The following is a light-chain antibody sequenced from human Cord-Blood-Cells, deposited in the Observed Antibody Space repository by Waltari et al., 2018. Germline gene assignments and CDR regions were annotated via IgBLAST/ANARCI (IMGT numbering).Light chain of an antibody. CDR2: AAS. J-gene: IGKJ3*01. Sequence: DIQMTQSPYSLSASVGDRVTNTCRASQRISSYLNWYQQKPGKAPKLLIYAASSLQSGLPSRFSRSVSGTDFTLTISSLQPEDFATYYCQQSYSTPRMGFTFGPWTKVDIK. V-gene: IGKV1-39*01. CDR1: QRISSY. CDR3: QQSYSTPRMGFT.